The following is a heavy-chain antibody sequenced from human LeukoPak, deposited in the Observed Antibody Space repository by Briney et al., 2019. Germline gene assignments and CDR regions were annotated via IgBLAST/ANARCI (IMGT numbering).Heavy chain of an antibody. CDR3: ARDRRWLFSFDY. Sequence: GGSLRLSCAASGFTFSSYSMNWVRQAPGRGREWVSYISSSSSSIYYADSVKGRFTISRDNAKNSLYLQMNSLGAEDTVVYYCARDRRWLFSFDYWGQGTLVTVSS. CDR1: GFTFSSYS. CDR2: ISSSSSSI. J-gene: IGHJ4*02. D-gene: IGHD5-24*01. V-gene: IGHV3-48*04.